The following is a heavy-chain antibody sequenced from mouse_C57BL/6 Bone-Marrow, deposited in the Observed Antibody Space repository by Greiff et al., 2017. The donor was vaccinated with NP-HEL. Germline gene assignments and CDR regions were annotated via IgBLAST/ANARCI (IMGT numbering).Heavy chain of an antibody. V-gene: IGHV7-1*01. CDR3: AREPITTVVAKDWYCDV. CDR1: GFTFSDFY. Sequence: EVNVVESGGGLVQSGRSLRLSCATSGFTFSDFYMEWVRQAPGKGLEWIAASRNKANDYTTEYSASVKGRFIVSRDTSQSILYLQMNALRAEDTAIYYCAREPITTVVAKDWYCDVWGTGTTVTVSS. CDR2: SRNKANDYTT. J-gene: IGHJ1*03. D-gene: IGHD1-1*01.